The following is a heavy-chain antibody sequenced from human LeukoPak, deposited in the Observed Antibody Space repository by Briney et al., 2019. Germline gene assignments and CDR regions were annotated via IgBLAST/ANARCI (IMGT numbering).Heavy chain of an antibody. Sequence: GGSLRLSCAASGFTFSSYSMNWVRQAPGKGLEWVSVIDSGGSTYYADSVKGRFTISRDNSKNTLYLQMNSLRAEDTAVYYCARDLSRGYNFFDYWGQGTLVTVSS. D-gene: IGHD5-24*01. CDR1: GFTFSSYS. V-gene: IGHV3-66*01. CDR3: ARDLSRGYNFFDY. J-gene: IGHJ4*02. CDR2: IDSGGST.